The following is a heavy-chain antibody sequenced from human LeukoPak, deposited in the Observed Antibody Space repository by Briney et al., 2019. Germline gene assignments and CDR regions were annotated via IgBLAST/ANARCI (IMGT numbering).Heavy chain of an antibody. CDR2: INPNSGGS. CDR3: ARCNLIYEGRLRVNALDI. CDR1: GYTFTGSY. Sequence: ASVTVSCKASGYTFTGSYMHLVRQASGQGLEWMGWINPNSGGSHYVQKFQGRVIMNRDTHISTADVEPSRLRDDGTAVTNCARCNLIYEGRLRVNALDIWPQRTRVSVS. D-gene: IGHD1-7*01. J-gene: IGHJ3*02. V-gene: IGHV1-2*02.